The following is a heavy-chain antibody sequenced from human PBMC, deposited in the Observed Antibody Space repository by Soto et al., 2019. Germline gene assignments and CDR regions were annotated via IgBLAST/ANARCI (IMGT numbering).Heavy chain of an antibody. J-gene: IGHJ6*02. CDR3: AREPSDDTADIGYYYYYGMDV. D-gene: IGHD5-18*01. V-gene: IGHV1-46*01. CDR1: GYTFTSYY. CDR2: INPSGGST. Sequence: ASVKVSCKASGYTFTSYYMHWVRQAPGQGLEWMGIINPSGGSTSYAQKFQGRVTMTRDTSTSTVYMELSSLRSEDTAVYYCAREPSDDTADIGYYYYYGMDVWGQGTTVTVSS.